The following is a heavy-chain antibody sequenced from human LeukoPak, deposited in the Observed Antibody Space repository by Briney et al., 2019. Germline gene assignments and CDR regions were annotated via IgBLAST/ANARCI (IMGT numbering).Heavy chain of an antibody. J-gene: IGHJ4*02. CDR1: GGTFISYA. Sequence: SVKVSCKASGGTFISYAISWVRQAPGQGLEWMGGIIPIFGTANYAQKFQGRVTITADESTSTAYMELSSLRSEDTAVYYCARDPYYYDSSVGNYWGQGTLVTVSS. V-gene: IGHV1-69*13. D-gene: IGHD3-22*01. CDR2: IIPIFGTA. CDR3: ARDPYYYDSSVGNY.